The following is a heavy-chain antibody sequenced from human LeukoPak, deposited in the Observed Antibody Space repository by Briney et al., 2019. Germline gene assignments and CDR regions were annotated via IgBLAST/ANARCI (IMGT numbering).Heavy chain of an antibody. CDR3: ARDGSVTRYCSSTSCYLGY. CDR2: INPSSGGT. CDR1: GYTFTGYY. J-gene: IGHJ4*02. V-gene: IGHV1-2*02. Sequence: ASVKVSCKASGYTFTGYYMHWVRQAPGQGLEWMGWINPSSGGTNYAQKFQGRVTMTRDTSISTAYMELSRLRSDDTAVYYCARDGSVTRYCSSTSCYLGYWGQGTLVTVSS. D-gene: IGHD2-2*01.